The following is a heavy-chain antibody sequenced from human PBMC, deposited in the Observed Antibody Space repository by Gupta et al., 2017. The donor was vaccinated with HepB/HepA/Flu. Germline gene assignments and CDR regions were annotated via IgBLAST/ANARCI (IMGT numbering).Heavy chain of an antibody. CDR3: VRVTTTMICVGHLEN. V-gene: IGHV3-11*01. Sequence: QVQLVKSGGEWFKPGGSLTLSCAASGSTLRAYYMRWFGQAPGKGLGFVSYISSLGSSIYYSDSVKGRLTISRDNARSSVSLQMNSLRAEDTAMYYCVRVTTTMICVGHLENWGQGTLVTVSS. J-gene: IGHJ4*02. CDR2: ISSLGSSI. D-gene: IGHD3-22*01. CDR1: GSTLRAYY.